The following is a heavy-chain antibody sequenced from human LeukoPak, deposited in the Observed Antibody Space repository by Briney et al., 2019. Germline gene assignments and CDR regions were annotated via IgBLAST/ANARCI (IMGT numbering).Heavy chain of an antibody. CDR1: GFTFSSYA. V-gene: IGHV3-30*04. CDR3: AREFPAGQGGYYFDY. J-gene: IGHJ4*02. D-gene: IGHD6-19*01. CDR2: ISYGGSNK. Sequence: GGSLRLSCAASGFTFSSYAMHWLRQAPGKGREWVAVISYGGSNKDYAYSVKGRFTISRDNPKNTLYLQMNSMRPQDTAVHNCAREFPAGQGGYYFDYWGEGTLVTVSS.